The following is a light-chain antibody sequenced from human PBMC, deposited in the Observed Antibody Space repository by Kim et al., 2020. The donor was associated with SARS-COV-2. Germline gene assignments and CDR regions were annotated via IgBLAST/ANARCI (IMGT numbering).Light chain of an antibody. J-gene: IGLJ2*01. CDR1: NLGNYY. Sequence: SSELTQDPVVSVALGQTVRITCQGDNLGNYYASWYQQKPGQAPRLVFSGKNNRPSGIPDRFSASSSGNTDSLTITGAQAEDEADYYCNSRDNSGVHVEFGGGTKLTVL. V-gene: IGLV3-19*01. CDR3: NSRDNSGVHVE. CDR2: GKN.